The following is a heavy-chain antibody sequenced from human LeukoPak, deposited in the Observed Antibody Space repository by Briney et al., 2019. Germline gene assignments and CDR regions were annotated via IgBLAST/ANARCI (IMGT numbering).Heavy chain of an antibody. Sequence: GASVKVSCKASGYTFTGYYMHWVRQAPGQALEWMGWINPNSGGTNYAQKFQGRVTMTRDTSISTAYMELSRLRSDDTAVYYCARDREGPYDAFDIWGQGTMVTVSS. D-gene: IGHD1-26*01. CDR1: GYTFTGYY. J-gene: IGHJ3*02. CDR3: ARDREGPYDAFDI. V-gene: IGHV1-2*02. CDR2: INPNSGGT.